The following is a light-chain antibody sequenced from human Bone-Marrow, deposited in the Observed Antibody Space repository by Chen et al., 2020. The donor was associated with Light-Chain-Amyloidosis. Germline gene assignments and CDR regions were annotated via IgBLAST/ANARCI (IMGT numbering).Light chain of an antibody. V-gene: IGKV3-11*01. CDR3: QQRASWPGT. Sequence: EIVLTQSPGTLSLSPGERATLSCRASHSVNNYLAWYQQNPGQAPKLLIYDAYNRAAGIPDGFSGSGSGTDFTLTISSLEPEDFAVYYCQQRASWPGTFGPGTKVDIK. CDR1: HSVNNY. J-gene: IGKJ3*01. CDR2: DAY.